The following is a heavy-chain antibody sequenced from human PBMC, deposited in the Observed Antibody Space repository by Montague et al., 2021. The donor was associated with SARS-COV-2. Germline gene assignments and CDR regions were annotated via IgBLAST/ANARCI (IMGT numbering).Heavy chain of an antibody. CDR2: KNYSGST. CDR3: ERGMHYYDGSCYDFDY. CDR1: GDSISSCY. J-gene: IGHJ4*02. D-gene: IGHD3-22*01. V-gene: IGHV4-59*01. Sequence: SETLSLTCTVAGDSISSCYCSWIRQPPGEGLEWIASKNYSGSTXXXSSXXXRVTISVNTSKNQFSLKLSSVTTAATAVNYCERGMHYYDGSCYDFDYWGQGTLVTVSS.